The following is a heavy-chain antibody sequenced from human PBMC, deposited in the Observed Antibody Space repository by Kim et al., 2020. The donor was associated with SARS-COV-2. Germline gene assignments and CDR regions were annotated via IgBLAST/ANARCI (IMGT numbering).Heavy chain of an antibody. Sequence: SVKVSCKASGGTFSSYAISWVRQAPGQGLEWMGGIIPIFGTANYAQKFQGRVTITADESTSTAYMELSSLRSEDTTVYYCAREEGGYCSSTSCYRFNYYGMGVWGQGTTVTVSS. V-gene: IGHV1-69*13. CDR1: GGTFSSYA. CDR2: IIPIFGTA. D-gene: IGHD2-2*02. J-gene: IGHJ6*02. CDR3: AREEGGYCSSTSCYRFNYYGMGV.